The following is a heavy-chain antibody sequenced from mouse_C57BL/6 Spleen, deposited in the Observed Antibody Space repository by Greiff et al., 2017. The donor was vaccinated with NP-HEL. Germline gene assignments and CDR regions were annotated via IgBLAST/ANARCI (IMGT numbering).Heavy chain of an antibody. Sequence: EVQLQQSGAELVRPGASVKLSCTASGFNIKDDYMHWVKQRPEQGLEWIGWIDPENGDTEYASKFQGKATITADTSSNTAYLQLSSLTSEDTAVYYCTTPRGVFYWGQGTTLTVSS. J-gene: IGHJ2*01. CDR3: TTPRGVFY. CDR1: GFNIKDDY. V-gene: IGHV14-4*01. CDR2: IDPENGDT.